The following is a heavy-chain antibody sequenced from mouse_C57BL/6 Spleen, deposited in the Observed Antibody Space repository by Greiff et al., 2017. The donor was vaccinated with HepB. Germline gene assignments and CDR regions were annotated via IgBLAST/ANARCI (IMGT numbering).Heavy chain of an antibody. Sequence: QVQLQQPGAELVMPGASVKLSCKASGYTFTSYWMHWVKQRPGQGLEWIGEIDPSDSYTNYNQKFKGKSTLTVDKSSSTAYMQLSSLTSEDSAVYYCARSRYYGYQYYFDSWGQGTSLTVSS. CDR1: GYTFTSYW. D-gene: IGHD2-2*01. CDR3: ARSRYYGYQYYFDS. V-gene: IGHV1-69*01. CDR2: IDPSDSYT. J-gene: IGHJ2*02.